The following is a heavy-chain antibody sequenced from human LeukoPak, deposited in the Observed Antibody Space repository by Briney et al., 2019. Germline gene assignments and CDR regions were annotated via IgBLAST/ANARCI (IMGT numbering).Heavy chain of an antibody. Sequence: SETLSLTCTVSGVSISSYYWTWIRQSAGKGLEWIGRIYTSGSTYYNPSLKSRVSMSVDTSKNQFSLKLSSVTAADTAAYYCARGRFDYYDSSGYYRPREYYSYYYYMDVWGKGTTVTISS. CDR3: ARGRFDYYDSSGYYRPREYYSYYYYMDV. CDR1: GVSISSYY. CDR2: IYTSGST. V-gene: IGHV4-4*07. J-gene: IGHJ6*03. D-gene: IGHD3-22*01.